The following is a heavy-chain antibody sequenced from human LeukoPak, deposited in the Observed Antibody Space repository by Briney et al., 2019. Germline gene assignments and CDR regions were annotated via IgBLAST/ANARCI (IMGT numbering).Heavy chain of an antibody. V-gene: IGHV4-59*01. CDR3: AREVFSSSWYRGGGSWFDP. D-gene: IGHD6-13*01. J-gene: IGHJ5*02. CDR1: GGSISSYY. CDR2: IYYSGST. Sequence: KSSETLSLTCTVSGGSISSYYWSWIRQPPGKGLEWIGYIYYSGSTNYNPSLKSRVTISVDTSKNQFSLKLSSVTAADTAVYYCAREVFSSSWYRGGGSWFDPWGQGTLVTVSS.